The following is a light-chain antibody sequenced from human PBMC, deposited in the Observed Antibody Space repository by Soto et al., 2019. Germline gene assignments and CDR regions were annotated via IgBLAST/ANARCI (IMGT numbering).Light chain of an antibody. V-gene: IGKV1-5*01. J-gene: IGKJ1*01. CDR2: AAS. Sequence: DIQMTQSPSTLSASVGDRVTITCRASQSISYWLAWYQQKPGNAPKLLIYAASSLESGVPSRFSGSGSGTEFTLTISSLQPDDSASYYCQQYSNWPRTFGQGTKVDIK. CDR1: QSISYW. CDR3: QQYSNWPRT.